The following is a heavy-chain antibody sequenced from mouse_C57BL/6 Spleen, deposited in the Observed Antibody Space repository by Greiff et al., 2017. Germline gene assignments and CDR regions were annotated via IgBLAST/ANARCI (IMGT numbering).Heavy chain of an antibody. V-gene: IGHV1-9*01. CDR3: ENGSNYGDFDV. D-gene: IGHD2-5*01. J-gene: IGHJ1*03. CDR1: GYTFTGYW. Sequence: QVQLQQSGAELMKPGASVKLSCKASGYTFTGYWMEWVKQRPGHGLEWIGEILPGSGSTNYNEKFKGKATFTADTSSNTAYMQLSSLTTEDSAIYCCENGSNYGDFDVWGTGTTVTVSS. CDR2: ILPGSGST.